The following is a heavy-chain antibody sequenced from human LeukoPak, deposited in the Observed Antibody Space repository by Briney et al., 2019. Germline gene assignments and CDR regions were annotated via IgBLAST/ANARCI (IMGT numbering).Heavy chain of an antibody. CDR3: AKVRGPLYYYAVDA. Sequence: GGSLRLSCAASGLTVSSTYMSWVRQAPGKGPEWVATVSYDGKYEFYSDSVKGRFSISRNDSDNTVHLQMNSLRPEDSAVFYCAKVRGPLYYYAVDAWGQGTKVTVSS. CDR2: VSYDGKYE. D-gene: IGHD1-14*01. CDR1: GLTVSSTY. J-gene: IGHJ6*02. V-gene: IGHV3-30*01.